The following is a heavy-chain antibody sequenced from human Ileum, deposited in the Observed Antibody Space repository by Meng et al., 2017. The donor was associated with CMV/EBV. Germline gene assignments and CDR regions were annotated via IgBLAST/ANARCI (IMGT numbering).Heavy chain of an antibody. CDR3: ARVCSSNKCLDC. Sequence: SETLSLTCTVSSYSISSTYYWGWIRQPPGKGLEWIGSIHHSGTTYYNPSLKSRITISVDTSKNQFSLNLSSVTAADTAIYYCARVCSSNKCLDCWGQGTLVTVSS. D-gene: IGHD2-2*01. CDR1: SYSISSTYY. J-gene: IGHJ4*02. CDR2: IHHSGTT. V-gene: IGHV4-38-2*02.